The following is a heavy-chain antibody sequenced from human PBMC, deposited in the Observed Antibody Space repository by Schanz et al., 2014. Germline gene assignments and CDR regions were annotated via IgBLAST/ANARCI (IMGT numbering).Heavy chain of an antibody. CDR3: AREEGWGIAAAGPKLYYCGMDV. CDR2: ISSSSSYI. D-gene: IGHD6-13*01. CDR1: GFTFSSYS. V-gene: IGHV3-21*01. J-gene: IGHJ6*02. Sequence: EVQLVESGGGLVKPGGSPRLSCAASGFTFSSYSMNWVRQAPGKGLEWVSSISSSSSYIYYADSVKGRFTISRDNAKNSLCLQMNSLRAEDTAVYYCAREEGWGIAAAGPKLYYCGMDVWGQGTTVTVSS.